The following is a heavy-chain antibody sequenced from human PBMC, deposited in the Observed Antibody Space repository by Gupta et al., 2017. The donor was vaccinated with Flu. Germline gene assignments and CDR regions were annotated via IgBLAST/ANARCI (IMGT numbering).Heavy chain of an antibody. D-gene: IGHD6-13*01. CDR3: AKDRSGNPAIDY. V-gene: IGHV3-23*01. J-gene: IGHJ4*02. Sequence: VRQARGNGLEWVSIIAVGGDRSWYADSVRGRFTISRDNSKNTLYLQMNSLRADDTAVYYCAKDRSGNPAIDYWGQGTLVTVSS. CDR2: IAVGGDRS.